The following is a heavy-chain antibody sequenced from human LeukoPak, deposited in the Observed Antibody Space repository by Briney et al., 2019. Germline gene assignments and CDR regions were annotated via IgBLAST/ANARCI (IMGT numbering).Heavy chain of an antibody. CDR1: GFTFSSYW. D-gene: IGHD3-22*01. V-gene: IGHV3-7*01. CDR3: AKDVHTYYYDSSGPTPVDY. J-gene: IGHJ4*02. CDR2: IKQDGSEK. Sequence: GGSLRLSCAASGFTFSSYWLSWVRQAPGKGLEWVANIKQDGSEKYYVDSVKGRFTISRDNAKNSLYLQMNSLRAEDTAVYYCAKDVHTYYYDSSGPTPVDYWGQGTLVTVSS.